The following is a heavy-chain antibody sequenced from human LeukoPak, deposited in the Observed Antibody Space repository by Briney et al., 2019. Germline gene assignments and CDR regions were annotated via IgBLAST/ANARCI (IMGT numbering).Heavy chain of an antibody. Sequence: ASVKVSCKASGYTFTSYYMHWVRQAPGQGLEWIGIINPSGGSTSYAQKFQGRVTMTRDTSTSTVYMELGSLRSEDTAVYYCARHPGRYCSSISCYRFDYWGQGTLVTVSS. CDR1: GYTFTSYY. J-gene: IGHJ4*02. V-gene: IGHV1-46*01. D-gene: IGHD2-2*01. CDR2: INPSGGST. CDR3: ARHPGRYCSSISCYRFDY.